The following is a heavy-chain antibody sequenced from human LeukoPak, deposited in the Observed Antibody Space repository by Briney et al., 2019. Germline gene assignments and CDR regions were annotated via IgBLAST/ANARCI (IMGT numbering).Heavy chain of an antibody. D-gene: IGHD5-24*01. CDR3: ARGATGDGYNYID. CDR2: IYYSGST. V-gene: IGHV4-59*08. J-gene: IGHJ4*02. Sequence: SETLSLTCTVSGGSISSYYWSWIRQPPGKGLEWIGYIYYSGSTNYNPSLKSRVTISVDTSKNQFSLKLSSVTAADTAVYYCARGATGDGYNYIDWGQGTLVTVSS. CDR1: GGSISSYY.